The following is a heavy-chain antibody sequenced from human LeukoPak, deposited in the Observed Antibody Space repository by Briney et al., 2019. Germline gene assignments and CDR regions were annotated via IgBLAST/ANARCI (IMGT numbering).Heavy chain of an antibody. CDR1: GGTFNSYA. Sequence: GASVKVSCKASGGTFNSYAISWVRQAPGQGLEWMGGIIPIFGTANYAQKFQGRVTITADESTSTAYMELSSLRSEDTAVYYCARGPQLVRWNWFDPWGQGTLVTVSS. CDR3: ARGPQLVRWNWFDP. V-gene: IGHV1-69*13. CDR2: IIPIFGTA. D-gene: IGHD6-13*01. J-gene: IGHJ5*02.